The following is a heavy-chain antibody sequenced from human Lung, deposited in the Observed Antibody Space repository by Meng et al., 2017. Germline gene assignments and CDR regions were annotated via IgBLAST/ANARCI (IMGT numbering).Heavy chain of an antibody. CDR1: GGSISSSNYY. CDR2: IYNSGST. V-gene: IGHV4-30-4*01. Sequence: QVQLQEPGPGLVKPSQTLPLTCTVSGGSISSSNYYWSWIRQPPGKGLEWSGHIYNSGSTYYNPSLKSRITISVDTSKNQFSLKLSSVTAADTAVYYCARGQKGYFDLWGRGTLVTVSS. CDR3: ARGQKGYFDL. J-gene: IGHJ2*01.